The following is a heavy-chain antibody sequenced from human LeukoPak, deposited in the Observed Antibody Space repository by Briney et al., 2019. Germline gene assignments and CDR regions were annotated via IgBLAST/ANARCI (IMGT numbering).Heavy chain of an antibody. CDR2: ISYDGSNK. CDR1: GFTFSSYA. CDR3: ARDHIAAASGY. J-gene: IGHJ4*02. V-gene: IGHV3-30*04. Sequence: GRSLRLSCAASGFTFSSYAMHWVRQAPGKGLEWVAVISYDGSNKYYADSVKGRFTISRDNSKNTLYLQMNSLRAEDTAVCYCARDHIAAASGYWGQGTLVTVSS. D-gene: IGHD6-13*01.